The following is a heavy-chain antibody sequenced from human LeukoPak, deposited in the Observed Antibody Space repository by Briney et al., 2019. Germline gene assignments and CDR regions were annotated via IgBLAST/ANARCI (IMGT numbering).Heavy chain of an antibody. J-gene: IGHJ5*02. CDR3: ARAPDYYCSGSLPFHP. CDR1: GGSISSGSYY. Sequence: SQTLSLTCTVSGGSISSGSYYWSWIRQPPGKGLEWIGEINHSGSTNYNPSLKSRVTISVDTSKNQFSLKLRSVTAADTAVDYCARAPDYYCSGSLPFHPWGQGTLVTVSS. V-gene: IGHV4-30-2*01. CDR2: INHSGST. D-gene: IGHD3-10*01.